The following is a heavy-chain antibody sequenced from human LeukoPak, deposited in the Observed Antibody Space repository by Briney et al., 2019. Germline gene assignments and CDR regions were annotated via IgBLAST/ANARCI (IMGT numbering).Heavy chain of an antibody. V-gene: IGHV4-4*07. CDR3: ARERVVPAAMTYYYYMDV. CDR2: IYTSGST. Sequence: SETLSLTCTVSGGSISSYYWSWIRQPPGKGLEWIGRIYTSGSTNYNPSLKSRVTMSVDTSKNQFSLKLSSVSAADTAVYYCARERVVPAAMTYYYYMDVWGKGTTVTVSS. CDR1: GGSISSYY. D-gene: IGHD2-2*01. J-gene: IGHJ6*03.